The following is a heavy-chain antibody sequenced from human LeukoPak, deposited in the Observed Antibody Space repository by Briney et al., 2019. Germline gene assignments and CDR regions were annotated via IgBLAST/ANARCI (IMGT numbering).Heavy chain of an antibody. CDR1: GGSISSSSYY. J-gene: IGHJ4*02. CDR2: IYTSGST. V-gene: IGHV4-61*02. D-gene: IGHD2-21*02. CDR3: AREAYCGGDCYSGFDY. Sequence: TLSLTCTVSGGSISSSSYYWSWIRQPAGKGLEWIGRIYTSGSTNYNPSLKSRVTISVDTSKNQFSLKLSSVTAADTAVYYCAREAYCGGDCYSGFDYWGQGTLATVSS.